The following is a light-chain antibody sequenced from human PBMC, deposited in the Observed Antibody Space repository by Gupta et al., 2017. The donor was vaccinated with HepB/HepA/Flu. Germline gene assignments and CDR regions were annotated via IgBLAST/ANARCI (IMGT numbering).Light chain of an antibody. V-gene: IGLV4-69*01. J-gene: IGLJ1*01. CDR1: SGHSSYA. CDR3: QTWGSGSGYD. CDR2: VNSDGSH. Sequence: QLVLTQSPSASASLGASVTLTCTLSSGHSSYAIAWHQQQPVKGPRYLMKVNSDGSHTKGDGIPDRFSGSSSGAGRYLTISCLQVEDEADYYCQTWGSGSGYDFGTGTKVTVL.